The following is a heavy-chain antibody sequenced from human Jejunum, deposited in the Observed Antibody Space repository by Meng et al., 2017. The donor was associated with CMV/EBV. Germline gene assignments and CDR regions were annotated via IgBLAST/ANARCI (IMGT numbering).Heavy chain of an antibody. CDR3: ARGPDYGDYGAFDI. J-gene: IGHJ3*02. CDR1: GYTFTTFA. D-gene: IGHD4-17*01. Sequence: QVQLVQSGAEVKKPGASVKVSCRASGYTFTTFAIHWVRLAPGQRLEWMGWINIGNGGTYYSQKFQGRLTVTRDTSASTAYMELSSLRSEDTAVYYCARGPDYGDYGAFDIWGQGTMVTVSS. CDR2: INIGNGGT. V-gene: IGHV1-3*04.